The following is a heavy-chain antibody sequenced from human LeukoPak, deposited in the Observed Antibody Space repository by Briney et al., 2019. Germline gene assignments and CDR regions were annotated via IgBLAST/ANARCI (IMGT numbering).Heavy chain of an antibody. V-gene: IGHV3-48*01. Sequence: GGSLRLSCAASGFTFSSYSMNWVRQAPGKGLEWVSYIRSSSRTIYYADSVKGRFTIYRDNSKNTLYLQMNSLRAEDTAVYYCARGPSGYHNTGGQGTLVTVSS. CDR3: ARGPSGYHNT. CDR1: GFTFSSYS. J-gene: IGHJ4*02. CDR2: IRSSSRTI. D-gene: IGHD5-12*01.